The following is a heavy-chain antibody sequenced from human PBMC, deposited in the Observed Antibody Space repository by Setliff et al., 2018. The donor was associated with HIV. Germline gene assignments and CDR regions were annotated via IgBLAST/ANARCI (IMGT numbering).Heavy chain of an antibody. CDR1: GFTFSTFS. Sequence: GSLRLSCAASGFTFSTFSMSWVRQAPGKGLEWIGSIYYSGSTYYNPSLKSRVTILVDTSKKQLSLKMSSVTAADTAVYYCASLYNWNPRGGVGGAFDIWGQGTMVTVSS. D-gene: IGHD1-20*01. CDR2: IYYSGST. V-gene: IGHV4-39*07. J-gene: IGHJ3*02. CDR3: ASLYNWNPRGGVGGAFDI.